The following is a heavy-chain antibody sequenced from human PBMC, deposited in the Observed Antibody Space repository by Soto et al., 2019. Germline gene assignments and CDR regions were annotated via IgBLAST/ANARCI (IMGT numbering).Heavy chain of an antibody. V-gene: IGHV1-24*01. CDR3: ATLPTYYYDSSGYYLVY. D-gene: IGHD3-22*01. CDR1: GYTLTELS. CDR2: FDPEDGGT. Sequence: GASVKVSCKVSGYTLTELSMHWVRRAPGKGLEWMGGFDPEDGGTIYAQKFQGRVTMTEDTSTDTAYMELSSLRSEDTAVYYCATLPTYYYDSSGYYLVYWGQGTLVTVSS. J-gene: IGHJ4*02.